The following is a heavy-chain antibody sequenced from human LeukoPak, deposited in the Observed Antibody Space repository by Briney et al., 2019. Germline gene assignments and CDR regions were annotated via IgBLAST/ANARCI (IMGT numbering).Heavy chain of an antibody. Sequence: TGGSLRLSCAASGFTFSSYAMNWVRQAPGKGLEWVSSISGSGGSTSTYYADSVKGRFTISRDNSKNTLYLQLNSLRAEDTAVYYCAKVTSATHIIRDAFDIWGKGTMVTVSS. CDR1: GFTFSSYA. V-gene: IGHV3-23*01. CDR3: AKVTSATHIIRDAFDI. J-gene: IGHJ3*02. CDR2: ISGSGGSTST. D-gene: IGHD1-26*01.